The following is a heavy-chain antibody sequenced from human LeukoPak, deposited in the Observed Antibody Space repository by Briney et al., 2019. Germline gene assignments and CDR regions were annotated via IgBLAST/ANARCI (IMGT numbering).Heavy chain of an antibody. D-gene: IGHD3-3*01. Sequence: GGSLRLSCSASGFTFNTCAMHWVRQAPGKGLEYVSTVSTNGGNTYYADSVKGRFTISRDNSKNTLYLQMNSLRAEDTAVYYCARAEYDFWSGYRYYYYGMDVWGQGTTVTVSS. J-gene: IGHJ6*02. CDR1: GFTFNTCA. V-gene: IGHV3-64*04. CDR2: VSTNGGNT. CDR3: ARAEYDFWSGYRYYYYGMDV.